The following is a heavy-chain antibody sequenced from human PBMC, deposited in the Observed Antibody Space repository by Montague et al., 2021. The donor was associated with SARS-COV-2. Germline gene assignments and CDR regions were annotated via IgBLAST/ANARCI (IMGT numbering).Heavy chain of an antibody. J-gene: IGHJ5*02. CDR3: AREDGWNWFDP. CDR2: IYYRGST. Sequence: SETLSLTCTVSGGSINSSFWSWIWQPPGKGLEWIGYIYYRGSTNHNPSLETRVTISVDPSKHQFSLKLSSVTAADTAVYYCAREDGWNWFDPWGQGTLVIVSS. CDR1: GGSINSSF. D-gene: IGHD5-24*01. V-gene: IGHV4-59*01.